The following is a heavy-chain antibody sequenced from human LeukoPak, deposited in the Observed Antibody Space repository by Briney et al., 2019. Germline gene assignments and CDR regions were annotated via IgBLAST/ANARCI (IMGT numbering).Heavy chain of an antibody. V-gene: IGHV4-30-4*01. Sequence: SETLSLTCTVSGGSISSGDYYWSWIRQPPGKGLEWIGYIYYSGSTYYNPSLKSRVTISVDTSKNQFSLKLSSVTAADTAVYYCASGGYYTNWFDPWGQGTLVTVSS. D-gene: IGHD3-22*01. CDR3: ASGGYYTNWFDP. CDR1: GGSISSGDYY. J-gene: IGHJ5*02. CDR2: IYYSGST.